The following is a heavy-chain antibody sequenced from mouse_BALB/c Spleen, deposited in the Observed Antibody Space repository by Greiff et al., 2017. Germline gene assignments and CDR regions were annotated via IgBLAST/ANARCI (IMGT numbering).Heavy chain of an antibody. J-gene: IGHJ3*01. CDR3: ARGITTVVAKGFAY. D-gene: IGHD1-1*01. CDR2: ISSGGST. V-gene: IGHV5-6-5*01. CDR1: GFTFSSYA. Sequence: EVKLQESGGGLVKPGGSLKLSCAASGFTFSSYAMSWVRQTPEKRLEWVASISSGGSTYYPDSVKGRFTISRDNARNILYLQMSSLRSEDTAMYYCARGITTVVAKGFAYWGQGTLVTVSA.